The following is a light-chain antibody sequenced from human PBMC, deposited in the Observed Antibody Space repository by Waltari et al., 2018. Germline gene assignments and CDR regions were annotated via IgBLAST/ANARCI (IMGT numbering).Light chain of an antibody. J-gene: IGKJ1*01. V-gene: IGKV4-1*01. CDR3: EQYYSVPWT. CDR1: QSVLYSSDNKNY. Sequence: DIVMTQSPDSLAVSLGERATNDCKASQSVLYSSDNKNYLAWYQQKPGQPPKLLIYWASTRESGVPDRFSGGGSGTDFTLTISSLQAEDVAVYYCEQYYSVPWTFGQGTKVEIK. CDR2: WAS.